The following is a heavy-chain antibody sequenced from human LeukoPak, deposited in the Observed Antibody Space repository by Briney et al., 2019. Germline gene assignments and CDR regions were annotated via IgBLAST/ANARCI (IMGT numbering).Heavy chain of an antibody. Sequence: GASVKVSCKASGYTFTSYYMRWVRQAPGQGLEWMGIINPSGGSTSYAQKFQGRVTMTRDTSTSTVYMELSSLRSEDTAVYYCANSGFRGDNWFDPWGQGTLVTVSS. CDR1: GYTFTSYY. CDR2: INPSGGST. V-gene: IGHV1-46*01. D-gene: IGHD3-10*01. J-gene: IGHJ5*02. CDR3: ANSGFRGDNWFDP.